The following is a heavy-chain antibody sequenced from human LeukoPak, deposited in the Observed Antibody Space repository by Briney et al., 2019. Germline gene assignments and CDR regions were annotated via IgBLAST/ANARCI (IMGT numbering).Heavy chain of an antibody. J-gene: IGHJ4*02. V-gene: IGHV3-30*04. D-gene: IGHD6-19*01. CDR2: IPYDGSNK. Sequence: QSGGSLRLSCAASGITFSSYAMHWVRQAPGKGLEWVAVIPYDGSNKYYADSVKGRFTISRDNSKNTLYLQMNSLRAEDTAVYYCAKDLVFPGGWDYWGQGTLVTVSS. CDR3: AKDLVFPGGWDY. CDR1: GITFSSYA.